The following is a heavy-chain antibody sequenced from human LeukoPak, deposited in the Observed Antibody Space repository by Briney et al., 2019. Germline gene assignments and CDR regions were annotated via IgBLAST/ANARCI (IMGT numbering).Heavy chain of an antibody. CDR2: IQEDGSAT. CDR1: GFIFSNYY. Sequence: GGSLRLSCAASGFIFSNYYMGWVRQAPGKGLEWVANIQEDGSATYYVDSVKGRFTISRDNAKNSLDLQMNSLRAEDTAVYYCARGGGLYDSSAYDYWGQGTLVTVSS. V-gene: IGHV3-7*01. J-gene: IGHJ4*02. D-gene: IGHD3-22*01. CDR3: ARGGGLYDSSAYDY.